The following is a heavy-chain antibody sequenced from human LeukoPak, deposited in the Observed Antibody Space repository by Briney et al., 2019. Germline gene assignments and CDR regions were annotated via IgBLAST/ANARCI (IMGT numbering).Heavy chain of an antibody. CDR2: ISSSGSSM. J-gene: IGHJ3*02. D-gene: IGHD1-26*01. Sequence: GGSLRLSCAASGFTFNIYTMNWVRQAPGRGLEWVSSISSSGSSMHSADSVQGRFTISRDNAKNSLSLQMNSLRAEDTAVYYCARTFMGATVFRDAFDIWGQGAMVTVSS. CDR3: ARTFMGATVFRDAFDI. V-gene: IGHV3-21*01. CDR1: GFTFNIYT.